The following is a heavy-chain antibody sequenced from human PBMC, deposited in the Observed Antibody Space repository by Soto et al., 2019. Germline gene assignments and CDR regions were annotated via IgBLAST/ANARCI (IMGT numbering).Heavy chain of an antibody. Sequence: QVQLVQSGAEVKKPGASVKVSCKASGYTFTSYGISWVRQAPGQGLEWMGWISAYNGNTNYAQKLQGRVTMTTDTSTRTAYMELRSLRSDDTAVYYCARELSGYYGSGSGSFDPWGQGTLVTVSS. CDR2: ISAYNGNT. V-gene: IGHV1-18*01. J-gene: IGHJ5*02. CDR1: GYTFTSYG. CDR3: ARELSGYYGSGSGSFDP. D-gene: IGHD3-10*01.